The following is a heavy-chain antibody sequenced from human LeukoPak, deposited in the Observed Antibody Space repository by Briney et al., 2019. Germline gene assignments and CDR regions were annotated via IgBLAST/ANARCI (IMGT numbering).Heavy chain of an antibody. CDR1: GYSFTKYW. D-gene: IGHD4-17*01. V-gene: IGHV5-51*01. CDR2: ISPVDSDI. J-gene: IGHJ6*03. CDR3: ARLHGDYYYYYYMDV. Sequence: GESLKISCKGSGYSFTKYWIGWVRPMPGKGLEWMGIISPVDSDIRYSPSFQGQVTISADKSISTAYLQWSSLKASDTAIYYCARLHGDYYYYYYMDVWGKGTTVTVSS.